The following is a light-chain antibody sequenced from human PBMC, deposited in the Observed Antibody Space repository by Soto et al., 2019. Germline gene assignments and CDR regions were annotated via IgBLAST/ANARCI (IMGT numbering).Light chain of an antibody. CDR1: SSTIGNNA. Sequence: QSVLTQPPSASGPPGQRVTISCSGSSSTIGNNAVDWYQQLPGTAPKLLFYGHDQRPLGVPDRFSASRSGTSATLAISGLQPGDEGIYYCAVWGDKLDGPGVFGGGTKLTVL. V-gene: IGLV1-44*01. J-gene: IGLJ3*02. CDR2: GHD. CDR3: AVWGDKLDGPGV.